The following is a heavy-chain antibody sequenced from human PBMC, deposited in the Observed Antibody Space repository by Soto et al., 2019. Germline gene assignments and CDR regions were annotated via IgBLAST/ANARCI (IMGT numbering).Heavy chain of an antibody. D-gene: IGHD2-15*01. V-gene: IGHV3-33*01. CDR1: GFTFSSYG. J-gene: IGHJ5*02. CDR2: IWYDGSNK. Sequence: GGSLRLSCAASGFTFSSYGMHWVRQAPGKGLEWVAVIWYDGSNKYYADSVKGRFTISRDNSKNTLYLQMNSLRAEDTAVYYCARDRDIVVGTPGDWFDPWGQGTLVTVSS. CDR3: ARDRDIVVGTPGDWFDP.